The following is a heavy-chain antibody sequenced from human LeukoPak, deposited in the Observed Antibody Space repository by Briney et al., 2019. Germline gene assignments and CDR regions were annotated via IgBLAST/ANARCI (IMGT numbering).Heavy chain of an antibody. V-gene: IGHV1-3*01. CDR2: INAGNGNT. CDR3: ARDYEWSIAAAGTFYYYYGMDV. D-gene: IGHD6-13*01. J-gene: IGHJ6*02. CDR1: GYTFTSYA. Sequence: EASVTVSCKASGYTFTSYAMHWVRQAPGQRLEWMGWINAGNGNTKYSQKFQGRVTITRDTSASTAYMELSSLRSEGTAVYYCARDYEWSIAAAGTFYYYYGMDVWGQGTTVTVSS.